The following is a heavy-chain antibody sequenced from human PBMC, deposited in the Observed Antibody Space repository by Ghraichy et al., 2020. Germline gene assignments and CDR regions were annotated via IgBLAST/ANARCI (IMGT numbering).Heavy chain of an antibody. J-gene: IGHJ6*02. CDR1: GGTFSSYA. V-gene: IGHV1-69*13. D-gene: IGHD3-10*01. Sequence: SVKVSCKASGGTFSSYAISWVRQAPGQGLEWMGGIIPIFGTANYAQKFQGRVTITADESTSTTYMELSSLRSEDTAVYYCARAKWFGEHRVVYYYYGMDVWGQGTTVTVSS. CDR3: ARAKWFGEHRVVYYYYGMDV. CDR2: IIPIFGTA.